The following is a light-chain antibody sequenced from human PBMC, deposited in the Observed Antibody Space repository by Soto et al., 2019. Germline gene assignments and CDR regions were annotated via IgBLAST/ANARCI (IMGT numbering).Light chain of an antibody. V-gene: IGKV3-15*01. CDR1: QSVSSN. CDR2: GAS. J-gene: IGKJ1*01. CDR3: LQVYSFPRT. Sequence: EIVMTQSPATLSVSPGERATLSCRASQSVSSNLAWYQQKPGQAPSLLIYGASTRATGTPARFSGSGSGTEFTLTINNLQPEDFASYFCLQVYSFPRTFGLGTKVEI.